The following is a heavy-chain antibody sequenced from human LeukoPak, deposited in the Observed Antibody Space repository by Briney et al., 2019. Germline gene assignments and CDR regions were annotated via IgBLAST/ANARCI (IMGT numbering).Heavy chain of an antibody. CDR1: GFTLSNYA. Sequence: GGSLRLSCAASGFTLSNYAIHWVRQAPGKGLEWLAAISYDGSNKYYADSVKGRFTISRDNSKNTLYLQMNSLRAEDTAVYYCARDSGGRPGYFQHWGQGTLVTVSS. CDR3: ARDSGGRPGYFQH. V-gene: IGHV3-30*04. CDR2: ISYDGSNK. D-gene: IGHD6-19*01. J-gene: IGHJ1*01.